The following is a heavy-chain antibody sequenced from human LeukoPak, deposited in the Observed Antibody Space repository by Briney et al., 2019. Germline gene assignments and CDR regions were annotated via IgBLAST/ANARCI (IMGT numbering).Heavy chain of an antibody. CDR2: IYYSGST. V-gene: IGHV4-30-4*08. CDR1: GGSLSGYS. CDR3: ARIPLYCSSTSCSSFHFDY. Sequence: TLSLTCAVYGGSLSGYSWSWIRQPPGKGLEWIGYIYYSGSTYYHPSLKSRVTISVDTSKNQFSLKLSSVTAADTAVYYCARIPLYCSSTSCSSFHFDYWGQGTLVTVSS. J-gene: IGHJ4*02. D-gene: IGHD2-2*01.